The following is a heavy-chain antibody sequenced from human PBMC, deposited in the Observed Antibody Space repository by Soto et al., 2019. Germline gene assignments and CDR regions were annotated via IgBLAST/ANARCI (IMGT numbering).Heavy chain of an antibody. CDR3: ARYPVVVVPAANYGLDV. Sequence: PSETLSLTCSVSGVSVSSDIYYWSWIRHHPGKGLEWIGYIYYSGNTYYNPSLGGRVTISLDTSKNHFSLRLRSVTPADTAVYYCARYPVVVVPAANYGLDVRGQGTTVTVSS. CDR2: IYYSGNT. CDR1: GVSVSSDIYY. V-gene: IGHV4-31*03. D-gene: IGHD2-2*01. J-gene: IGHJ6*02.